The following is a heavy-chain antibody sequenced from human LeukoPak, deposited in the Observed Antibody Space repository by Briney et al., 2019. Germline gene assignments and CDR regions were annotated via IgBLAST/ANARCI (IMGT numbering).Heavy chain of an antibody. V-gene: IGHV1-8*03. D-gene: IGHD3-16*01. CDR1: GGTFSSYA. CDR2: MSPKSANT. J-gene: IGHJ4*02. CDR3: ARTPPRGLIDY. Sequence: GASVKVSCKASGGTFSSYAINWVRQASGQGLEWMGWMSPKSANTGYAQQFQGRVTITRDTSISTAYMELSSLTSEDTAVYYCARTPPRGLIDYWGQGTLVTVSS.